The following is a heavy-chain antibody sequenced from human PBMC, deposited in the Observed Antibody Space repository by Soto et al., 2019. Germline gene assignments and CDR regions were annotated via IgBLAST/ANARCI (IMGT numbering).Heavy chain of an antibody. CDR3: AKDITVAGSRWGYYYYYGLDV. D-gene: IGHD6-19*01. J-gene: IGHJ6*02. CDR1: GFTFSSYG. CDR2: ISYDGSNK. V-gene: IGHV3-30*18. Sequence: GGSLRLSCAASGFTFSSYGMHWVRQAPGKGLEWVAVISYDGSNKYYADSVKGRLTISRENSKNTLYLQMNSLRAEDTAVYYCAKDITVAGSRWGYYYYYGLDVWGQGTTVTVSS.